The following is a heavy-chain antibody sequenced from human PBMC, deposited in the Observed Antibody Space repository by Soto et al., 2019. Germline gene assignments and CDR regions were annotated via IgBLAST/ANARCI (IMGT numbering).Heavy chain of an antibody. Sequence: TGGSLRLSCAASGFTFSSYGMHWVRQAPGKGLEWVAVISYDGSNKYYADSVKGRFTISRDNSKNTLYLQMNSLRAEDTAVYYCAKGIDSHYYDSSGYLGFDYWGQGTLVTVSS. CDR2: ISYDGSNK. CDR1: GFTFSSYG. CDR3: AKGIDSHYYDSSGYLGFDY. D-gene: IGHD3-22*01. V-gene: IGHV3-30*18. J-gene: IGHJ4*02.